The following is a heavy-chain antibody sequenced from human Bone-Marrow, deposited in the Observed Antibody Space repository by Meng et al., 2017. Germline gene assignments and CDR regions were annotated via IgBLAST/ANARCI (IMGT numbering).Heavy chain of an antibody. CDR2: IYYSGST. CDR1: GGSISSGGYY. J-gene: IGHJ6*02. Sequence: SETLSLTCTVSGGSISSGGYYWSWIRQHPGKGLEWIGYIYYSGSTYYNPSLKSRVTISVDTSKNQFSLKLSSVTAADTAVYYCARDRSWGVAATRGYYYGMDVWGQGTTVT. CDR3: ARDRSWGVAATRGYYYGMDV. D-gene: IGHD2-15*01. V-gene: IGHV4-31*03.